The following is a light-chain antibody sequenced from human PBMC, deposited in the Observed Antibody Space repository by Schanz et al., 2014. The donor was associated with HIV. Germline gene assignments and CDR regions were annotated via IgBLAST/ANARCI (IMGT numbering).Light chain of an antibody. Sequence: EIVLTQSPGSLSLSPGERATLSCGASPRLSSSYLAWYQQKRDQPPRLVIYATSTRAAGIPDRFSGTGSGTEFTLTISSLEPEDFAVYYCQQCTNWPPTFGQGTKVEIK. V-gene: IGKV3D-20*02. CDR1: PRLSSSY. CDR3: QQCTNWPPT. J-gene: IGKJ1*01. CDR2: ATS.